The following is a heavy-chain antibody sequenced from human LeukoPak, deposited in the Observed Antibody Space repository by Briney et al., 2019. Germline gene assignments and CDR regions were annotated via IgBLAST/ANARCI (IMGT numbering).Heavy chain of an antibody. D-gene: IGHD4-17*01. CDR2: IYPGDSET. V-gene: IGHV5-51*01. CDR1: GYRFTNYW. Sequence: GESLKISSKASGYRFTNYWIGWVRQMPVKGLEWMVIIYPGDSETRYSPSFQGQVTISADKSISTTYLQWSSLKASDTAMYYCARALRTGQGDYVPVLWGQGTLVTVSS. CDR3: ARALRTGQGDYVPVL. J-gene: IGHJ4*02.